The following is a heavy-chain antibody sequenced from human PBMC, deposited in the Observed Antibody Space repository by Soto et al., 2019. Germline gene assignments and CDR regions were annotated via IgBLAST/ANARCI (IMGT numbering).Heavy chain of an antibody. Sequence: SGNRVSQATGKGLEWVSSISSSSSYIYYADSVKGRFTISRDNAKNSLYLQMNSLRAEDTAAYYCARDILWVKGITGTAPFFAFRGKGTLVPVSS. CDR2: ISSSSSYI. CDR3: ARDILWVKGITGTAPFFAF. CDR1: S. D-gene: IGHD1-20*01. J-gene: IGHJ4*02. V-gene: IGHV3-21*01.